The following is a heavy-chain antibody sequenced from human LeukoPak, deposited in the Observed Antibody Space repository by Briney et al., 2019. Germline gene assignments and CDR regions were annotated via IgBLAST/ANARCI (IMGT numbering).Heavy chain of an antibody. CDR2: ISSSSSYI. V-gene: IGHV3-21*01. J-gene: IGHJ4*02. Sequence: PGGSLRLSCAASGFTFSSYWMSWVRQAPGKGLEWVSSISSSSSYIYYADSVRGRFTISRDNAKNSLFLQMNSLRGEDTAVYYCARCTTGKTFGSLREIKKSREIDYWGQGTLVTVSS. CDR1: GFTFSSYW. D-gene: IGHD1-1*01. CDR3: ARCTTGKTFGSLREIKKSREIDY.